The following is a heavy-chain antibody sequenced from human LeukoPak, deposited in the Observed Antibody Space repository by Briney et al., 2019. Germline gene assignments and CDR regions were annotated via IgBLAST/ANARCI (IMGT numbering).Heavy chain of an antibody. J-gene: IGHJ5*02. Sequence: ASETLSLTCTVSGASISSNNYYWGWIRQPPGKGLEWIGSIYYSGSTYYNPSLKSRVTISVDTSKNQFSLKLSSVTAADTAVYYCARSPGGYSPSYDPWGQGTLVTVSS. CDR1: GASISSNNYY. CDR3: ARSPGGYSPSYDP. D-gene: IGHD5-18*01. V-gene: IGHV4-39*07. CDR2: IYYSGST.